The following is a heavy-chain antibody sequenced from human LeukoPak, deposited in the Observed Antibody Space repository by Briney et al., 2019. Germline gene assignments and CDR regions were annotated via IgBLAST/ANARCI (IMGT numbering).Heavy chain of an antibody. V-gene: IGHV4-59*01. CDR2: IYYSGST. CDR1: GGSISSYY. CDR3: ARDSSGYDHYYYYYMDV. J-gene: IGHJ6*03. D-gene: IGHD5-12*01. Sequence: SETLSLTCTVSGGSISSYYWSWIRQPPGKGLEWIGYIYYSGSTNYNPSLKSRVTISVDTSKNQFSLKLSSVTAADTAVYYRARDSSGYDHYYYYYMDVWGKGTTVTVSS.